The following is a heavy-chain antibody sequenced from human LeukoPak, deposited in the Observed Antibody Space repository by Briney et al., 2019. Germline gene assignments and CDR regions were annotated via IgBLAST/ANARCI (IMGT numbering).Heavy chain of an antibody. D-gene: IGHD3-16*01. V-gene: IGHV1-2*02. CDR3: AGDRSRIMITFGGALGY. CDR2: INPNSGGT. Sequence: GASVKVSCKASGYTFTGYYMHWVRQAPGQGLEWMGWINPNSGGTNYAQKFQGRVTMTRDTSISTAYMELSRLRSDDTAVYYCAGDRSRIMITFGGALGYWGQGTLVTVSS. J-gene: IGHJ4*02. CDR1: GYTFTGYY.